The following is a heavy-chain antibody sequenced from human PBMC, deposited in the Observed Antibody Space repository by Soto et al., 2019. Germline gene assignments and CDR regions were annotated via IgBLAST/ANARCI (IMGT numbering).Heavy chain of an antibody. Sequence: SETLSLTCTVSGGSISSGGYYWSWIRQHPGKGLEWIGYIYYSGSTYYNPSLKSRVTISVDTSKNQFSLKLSSVTAADTAVYYCARVGYCSGGSCHNYYFDYWGQGTLVTVSS. J-gene: IGHJ4*02. D-gene: IGHD2-15*01. V-gene: IGHV4-31*03. CDR3: ARVGYCSGGSCHNYYFDY. CDR1: GGSISSGGYY. CDR2: IYYSGST.